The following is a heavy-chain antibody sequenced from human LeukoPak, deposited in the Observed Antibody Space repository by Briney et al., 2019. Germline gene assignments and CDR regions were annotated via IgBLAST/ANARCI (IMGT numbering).Heavy chain of an antibody. D-gene: IGHD2-21*01. V-gene: IGHV1-69*13. J-gene: IGHJ4*02. CDR3: ARDSRGFVEVIDY. CDR2: IIPIFGTA. CDR1: GGTFSSYA. Sequence: ASVKVSCKASGGTFSSYAISWVRQAPGQGLEWMGGIIPIFGTANYAQKFQGRVTITADESTSTAYMELRSLRSDDTAVYYCARDSRGFVEVIDYWGQGTLVTVSS.